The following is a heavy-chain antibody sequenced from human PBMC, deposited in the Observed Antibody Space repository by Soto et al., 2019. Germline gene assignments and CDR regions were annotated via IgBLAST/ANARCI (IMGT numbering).Heavy chain of an antibody. CDR3: ANTYCSSTSCYVYYYYGMDV. CDR1: GGTFSSYA. Sequence: QVQLVQSGAEVKKPGSSVKVSCKASGGTFSSYAISWVRQAPGQGLEWMGGIIPLFGTANYAQKFQGRVTITADESTSTAYMELSSLRSEDTAVYYCANTYCSSTSCYVYYYYGMDVWGQGTTVTVSS. CDR2: IIPLFGTA. D-gene: IGHD2-2*01. V-gene: IGHV1-69*01. J-gene: IGHJ6*02.